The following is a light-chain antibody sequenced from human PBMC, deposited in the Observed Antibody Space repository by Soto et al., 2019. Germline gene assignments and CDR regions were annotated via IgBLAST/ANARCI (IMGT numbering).Light chain of an antibody. V-gene: IGLV1-47*02. CDR1: TSNIGTFY. CDR2: LGD. CDR3: CAWEDHLNSYV. Sequence: QSVLTQPPSASSTPGQTVTISCSGSTSNIGTFYVYWYQHLPGTAPKLLIYLGDQRASGVSDRFSGSKSGTSASLAINGLRSEDGADYYCCAWEDHLNSYVFGSGTKLTVL. J-gene: IGLJ1*01.